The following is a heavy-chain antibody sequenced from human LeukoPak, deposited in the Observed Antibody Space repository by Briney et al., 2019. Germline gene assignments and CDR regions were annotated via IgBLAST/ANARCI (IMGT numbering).Heavy chain of an antibody. CDR1: GGTFSSYA. CDR2: IIPIFGIA. V-gene: IGHV1-69*04. Sequence: EASVKVSCKASGGTFSSYAISWVRQAAGQGLEWMGRIIPIFGIANYAQKFQGRVTITADKSTSTAYMELSSLRSGDTAVYYCAREALYCSSTSCYTVIEGYYFDYWGQGTLVTVSS. D-gene: IGHD2-2*02. CDR3: AREALYCSSTSCYTVIEGYYFDY. J-gene: IGHJ4*02.